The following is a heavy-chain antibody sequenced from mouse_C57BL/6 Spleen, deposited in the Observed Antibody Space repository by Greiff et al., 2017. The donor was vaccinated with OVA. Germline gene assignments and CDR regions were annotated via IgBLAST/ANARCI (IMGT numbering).Heavy chain of an antibody. D-gene: IGHD2-3*01. J-gene: IGHJ4*01. Sequence: VQLQQSGAELVRPGSSVKLSCKASGYTFTSYWMHWVKQRPIQGLEWIGNIDPSDSETHYNQKFKDKATLTVDKSSSTAYMQLSSLTSEDSAVYYCARWSHDGYYAMDYWGQGTSVTVSS. CDR1: GYTFTSYW. V-gene: IGHV1-52*01. CDR3: ARWSHDGYYAMDY. CDR2: IDPSDSET.